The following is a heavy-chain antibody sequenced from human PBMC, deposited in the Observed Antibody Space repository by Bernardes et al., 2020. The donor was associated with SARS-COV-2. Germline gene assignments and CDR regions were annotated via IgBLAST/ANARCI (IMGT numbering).Heavy chain of an antibody. CDR1: GHTFIDCY. J-gene: IGHJ3*02. CDR2: INADSGET. CDR3: ARLHNGDFRGFDI. D-gene: IGHD1-7*01. Sequence: ASVKVSCKASGHTFIDCYIHCARLAPGQGLEWMGCINADSGETKPAQMLQGRVTMTRDTSISTVYRELTRLRSDDTTVYYCARLHNGDFRGFDIWGQGTKVTVSS. V-gene: IGHV1-2*02.